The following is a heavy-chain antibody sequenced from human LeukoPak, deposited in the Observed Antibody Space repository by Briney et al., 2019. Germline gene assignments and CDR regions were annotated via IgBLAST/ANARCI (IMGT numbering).Heavy chain of an antibody. D-gene: IGHD3/OR15-3a*01. CDR1: GGSFSGYY. J-gene: IGHJ6*04. CDR2: INHSGGT. V-gene: IGHV4-34*01. Sequence: ETLSLTCAAHGGSFSGYYWSWIRQPPGKGLEWTGEINHSGGTNYNPSLKSRVTMSVDTPKNQFSLKLTSVTAADTAVYYCATRDFWGEVDVWGRGTTVTVSS. CDR3: ATRDFWGEVDV.